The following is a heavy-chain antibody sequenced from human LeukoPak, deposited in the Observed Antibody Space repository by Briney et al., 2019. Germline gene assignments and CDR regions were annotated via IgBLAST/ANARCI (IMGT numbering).Heavy chain of an antibody. Sequence: GGSLRLSCAASGFTFDDYAMHWVRQAPGKGLEWVAFIRYDGSNKYYADSVKGRFTISRDNAKNSLYLQMNSLRAEDTAVYYCARGFLAYYYDSSGSFLPDYWGQGTLVTVSS. CDR3: ARGFLAYYYDSSGSFLPDY. J-gene: IGHJ4*02. D-gene: IGHD3-22*01. CDR1: GFTFDDYA. CDR2: IRYDGSNK. V-gene: IGHV3-30*02.